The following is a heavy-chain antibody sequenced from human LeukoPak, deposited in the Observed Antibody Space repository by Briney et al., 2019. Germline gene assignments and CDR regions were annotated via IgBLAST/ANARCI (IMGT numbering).Heavy chain of an antibody. CDR2: ISPSGDIT. Sequence: GGSLRLSCAASGFTFSSHGMNWVRQSPGKGLEWVSGISPSGDITYYADSVKGRFTISRDNAKNSLYLQMNSLRAEDTAVYYCATSFYGDDVYWGQGTLVTVSS. V-gene: IGHV3-48*04. D-gene: IGHD4-17*01. CDR1: GFTFSSHG. J-gene: IGHJ4*02. CDR3: ATSFYGDDVY.